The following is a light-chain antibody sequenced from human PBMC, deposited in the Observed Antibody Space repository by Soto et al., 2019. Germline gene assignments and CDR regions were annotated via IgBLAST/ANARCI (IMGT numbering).Light chain of an antibody. Sequence: EIEMTESSSTLSASVGDRVTITCRASHSVSSWLAWYQQKPGKAPKLLIYDASSLESGVPSRFSGSGSGTEFTLTISSLQPDDFATYYCQPYNSYSWTFGQGTKVDIK. CDR3: QPYNSYSWT. J-gene: IGKJ1*01. V-gene: IGKV1-5*01. CDR2: DAS. CDR1: HSVSSW.